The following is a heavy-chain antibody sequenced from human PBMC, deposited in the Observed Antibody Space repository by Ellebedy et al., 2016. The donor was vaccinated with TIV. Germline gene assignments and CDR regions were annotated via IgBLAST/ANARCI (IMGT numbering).Heavy chain of an antibody. CDR3: ATSRDFWSGSGIFDY. D-gene: IGHD3-3*01. J-gene: IGHJ4*02. Sequence: ASVKVSCKVSGYTLIELSMHWVRQAPGKGLEWMGGFDPEDGETIYAQKFQGRVTMTEDTSTDTAYMELSSLRSEDTAVYYCATSRDFWSGSGIFDYWGQGTLVTVSS. CDR2: FDPEDGET. CDR1: GYTLIELS. V-gene: IGHV1-24*01.